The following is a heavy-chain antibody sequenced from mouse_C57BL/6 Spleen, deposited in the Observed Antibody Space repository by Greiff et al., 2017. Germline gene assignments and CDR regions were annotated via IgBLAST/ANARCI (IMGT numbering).Heavy chain of an antibody. J-gene: IGHJ3*01. CDR1: GYTFTSYG. CDR2: IYPSNGNT. CDR3: ARYGYGSSSWFAY. V-gene: IGHV1-81*01. Sequence: VQVVQSGAELARPGASVKLSCKASGYTFTSYGISWVKQRTGQGLEWIGEIYPSNGNTYYNEKFKGKATLTEDKSSSTAYMELSSLTSEDSAVYYCARYGYGSSSWFAYWGQGTLVTVSA. D-gene: IGHD1-1*01.